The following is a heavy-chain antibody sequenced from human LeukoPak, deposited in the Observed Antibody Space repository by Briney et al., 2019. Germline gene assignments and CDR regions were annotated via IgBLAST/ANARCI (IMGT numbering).Heavy chain of an antibody. Sequence: GGSLRLSCAASGFTFSSYSMNWVRQAPGKGLEWVSSISSSSSYIYYADSVKGRFTISRDNAKNSLYLQMNSLRAEDTAVYYCAKDDSGSYPRAFDIWGQGTMVTVSS. V-gene: IGHV3-21*01. CDR1: GFTFSSYS. CDR2: ISSSSSYI. J-gene: IGHJ3*02. D-gene: IGHD1-26*01. CDR3: AKDDSGSYPRAFDI.